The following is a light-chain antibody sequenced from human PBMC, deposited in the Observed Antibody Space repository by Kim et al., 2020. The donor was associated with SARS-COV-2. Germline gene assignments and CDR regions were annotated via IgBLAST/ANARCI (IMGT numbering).Light chain of an antibody. CDR1: SSNIESNY. Sequence: GQRVTIYCSGSSSNIESNYVYWYQQVPGTAPKVLIYRSNQRPSGVPDRISGSKSGSSASLAISGLRSEDEADYYCAAWDDSLSRRVFGGGTQLTVL. V-gene: IGLV1-47*01. J-gene: IGLJ3*02. CDR2: RSN. CDR3: AAWDDSLSRRV.